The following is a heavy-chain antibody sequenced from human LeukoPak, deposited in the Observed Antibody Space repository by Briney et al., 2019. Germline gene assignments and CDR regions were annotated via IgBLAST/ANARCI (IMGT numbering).Heavy chain of an antibody. V-gene: IGHV3-7*01. D-gene: IGHD4-17*01. CDR2: IKQDGSEK. CDR1: GFTFSSYW. Sequence: GGSLRLSCSACGFTFSSYWMSWVRQAPGKGLEWMAKIKQDGSEKYYVDSVKGRFTISRDNAKNSLYLQMNSLRAEDTAVYYCARETTVTTVYYYYYYGMYVWGHGTTVTVSS. J-gene: IGHJ6*02. CDR3: ARETTVTTVYYYYYYGMYV.